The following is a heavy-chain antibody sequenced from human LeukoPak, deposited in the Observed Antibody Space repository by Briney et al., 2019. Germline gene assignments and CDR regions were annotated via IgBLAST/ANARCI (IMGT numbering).Heavy chain of an antibody. J-gene: IGHJ4*02. CDR1: GFTFSSYA. CDR3: ATVAVAGTRRTPYFDY. CDR2: ISGSGGST. V-gene: IGHV3-23*01. Sequence: GGSLRLSCAASGFTFSSYAMSWVRQAPGKGLEWVSAISGSGGSTYYADSVKGRFTISRDNSKNTLYLQMNSLRAEDTAVYYCATVAVAGTRRTPYFDYWGQGTLVTVSS. D-gene: IGHD6-13*01.